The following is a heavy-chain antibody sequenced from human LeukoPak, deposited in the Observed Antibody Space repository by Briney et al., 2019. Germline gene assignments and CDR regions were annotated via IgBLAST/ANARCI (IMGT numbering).Heavy chain of an antibody. CDR3: ARADYDIVATIGLEY. CDR1: GFTFSSYA. D-gene: IGHD5-12*01. J-gene: IGHJ4*02. Sequence: GGSLRLSCAASGFTFSSYAMHWVRQAPGKGLEWVAVISYDGSNKYYADSVKGRFTISRDNSKNTLYLQMNSLRAEDTAVYYCARADYDIVATIGLEYWGQGTLVTVSS. V-gene: IGHV3-30-3*01. CDR2: ISYDGSNK.